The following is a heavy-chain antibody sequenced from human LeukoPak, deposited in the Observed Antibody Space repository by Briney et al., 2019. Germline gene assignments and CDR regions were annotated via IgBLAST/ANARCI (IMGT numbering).Heavy chain of an antibody. CDR1: GYSISSGYY. CDR2: IYHSGST. V-gene: IGHV4-38-2*02. Sequence: PSETLSLTCTVSGYSISSGYYWGWIRQPPGNGLEWIGSIYHSGSTYYNPSLKSRVTISVDTSKNQFSLKLSSVTAADTAVYYCARVRYFDWLSLDYWGQGTLVTVSS. J-gene: IGHJ4*02. D-gene: IGHD3-9*01. CDR3: ARVRYFDWLSLDY.